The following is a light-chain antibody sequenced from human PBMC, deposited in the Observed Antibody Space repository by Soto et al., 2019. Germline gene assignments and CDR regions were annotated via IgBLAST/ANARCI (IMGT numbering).Light chain of an antibody. CDR2: SAS. J-gene: IGKJ1*01. V-gene: IGKV3-15*01. CDR1: QSVSSS. CDR3: QQYDDWPPST. Sequence: EIVMTQSPATLSMSPAERATLSWSASQSVSSSLAWYQQNPGQAPRLLIYSASTRATGIPARVSGSGSGTEFTLTISSLQSEDFAVYYCQQYDDWPPSTFGRGTKVDIK.